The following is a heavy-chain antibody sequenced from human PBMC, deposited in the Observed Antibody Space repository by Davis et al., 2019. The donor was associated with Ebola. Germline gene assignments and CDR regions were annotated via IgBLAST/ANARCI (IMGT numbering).Heavy chain of an antibody. D-gene: IGHD1-26*01. CDR3: ARGGGREDYFDY. CDR1: GGSISSYY. V-gene: IGHV4-59*01. CDR2: IYYSGST. Sequence: SETLSLTCTVSGGSISSYYWSWIRQPPGKGLEWIGYIYYSGSTNYNPSLKSRVTISVDTSKNQFSLKLSSVTAADTAVYYCARGGGREDYFDYWGQGTLVTVSS. J-gene: IGHJ4*02.